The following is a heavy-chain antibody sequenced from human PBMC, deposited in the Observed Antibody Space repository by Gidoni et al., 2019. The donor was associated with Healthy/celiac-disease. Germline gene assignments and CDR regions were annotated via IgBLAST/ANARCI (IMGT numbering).Heavy chain of an antibody. V-gene: IGHV3-13*01. J-gene: IGHJ5*02. CDR2: IGTAGDT. D-gene: IGHD3-10*01. CDR1: GFTFSSYD. CDR3: ARGADYGSGLSNWFDP. Sequence: EVQLVESGGGLVQPGGSLRLSCAASGFTFSSYDMHWVRQATGKGLEWVSAIGTAGDTYYPGSVKGRFTISRENAKNSLYLQMNSLRAGDTAVYYCARGADYGSGLSNWFDPWGQGTLVTVSS.